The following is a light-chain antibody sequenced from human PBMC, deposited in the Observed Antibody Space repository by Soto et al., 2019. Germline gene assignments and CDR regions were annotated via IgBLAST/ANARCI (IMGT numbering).Light chain of an antibody. J-gene: IGKJ2*01. CDR2: AAS. CDR3: QQSYSNPYT. Sequence: DIQMTQSPSSLSASVGDRVTITCRASQSISSYLNWYQQKPGKAPKLLIYAASSLQSGVPLRFSGSGSWTDFTLTINSLQPEDFATYYCQQSYSNPYTFGQGTKLEIK. V-gene: IGKV1-39*01. CDR1: QSISSY.